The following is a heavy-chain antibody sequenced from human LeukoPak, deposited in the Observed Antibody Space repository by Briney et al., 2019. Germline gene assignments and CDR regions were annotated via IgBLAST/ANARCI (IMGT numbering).Heavy chain of an antibody. V-gene: IGHV1-18*01. J-gene: IGHJ6*03. CDR3: ARELGGSYRRYYYYYYMDV. CDR1: GYTFTSYG. Sequence: ASVKVSCKASGYTFTSYGISWVRQAPGQGLEWMGWISAYNGNTNYAQKFQGRVTITADKSTSTAYMELSSLRSEDTAVYYCARELGGSYRRYYYYYYMDVWGKGTTVTVSS. D-gene: IGHD1-26*01. CDR2: ISAYNGNT.